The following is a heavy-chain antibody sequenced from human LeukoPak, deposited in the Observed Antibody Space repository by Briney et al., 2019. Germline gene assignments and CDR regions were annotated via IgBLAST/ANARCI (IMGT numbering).Heavy chain of an antibody. CDR1: GFSFSNYG. CDR3: ARVEIAGAGDFWYFNL. Sequence: GGSLRLSCAASGFSFSNYGMTWVRQAPGKGLEWVSSIRSTSSNTYYADSVRGRFTISRDNAKNPLYLQMNSLRAEDTAVYYCARVEIAGAGDFWYFNLWGRGTQVTFSS. CDR2: IRSTSSNT. V-gene: IGHV3-21*01. D-gene: IGHD6-13*01. J-gene: IGHJ2*01.